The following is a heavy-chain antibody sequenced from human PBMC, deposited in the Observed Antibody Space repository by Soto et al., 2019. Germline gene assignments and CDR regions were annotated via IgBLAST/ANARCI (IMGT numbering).Heavy chain of an antibody. CDR2: IQSKTDGGTT. Sequence: GGSLRLSCAASGFTFSNAWMSWVRQAPGKGLEWVGRIQSKTDGGTTDYAAPVKGRFTISRDDSRNTLYLQMNSLKTEDPAVYYCTDRYYNIHRPDYGGQETLVTVSS. J-gene: IGHJ4*02. V-gene: IGHV3-15*01. CDR1: GFTFSNAW. CDR3: TDRYYNIHRPDY. D-gene: IGHD3-9*01.